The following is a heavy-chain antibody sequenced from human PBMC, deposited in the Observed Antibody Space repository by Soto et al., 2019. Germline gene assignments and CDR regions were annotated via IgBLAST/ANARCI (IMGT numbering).Heavy chain of an antibody. D-gene: IGHD1-1*01. J-gene: IGHJ4*02. V-gene: IGHV3-23*01. CDR2: ICINVIIT. CDR3: ANLDWSQLPNNFDY. Sequence: PGGSLRLSCAASGFTFSSYAMHWVRQAPGKGLYCVSGICINVIITYYADSVKGRFTISRDNSKSTLYLQLNNLRAEDTAVYYCANLDWSQLPNNFDYWGQGTLVTVSS. CDR1: GFTFSSYA.